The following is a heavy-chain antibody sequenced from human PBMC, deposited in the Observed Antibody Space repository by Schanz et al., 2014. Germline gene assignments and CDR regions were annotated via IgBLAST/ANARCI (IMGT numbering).Heavy chain of an antibody. J-gene: IGHJ4*02. Sequence: EVHLVESGGGLVQPGGSLRLSCAASGFTFSNHALSWVRQAPGKGLEWVSGIGGSGDSTHYADSVKGRFIISRDNSKNTLYLQVNSLRAEDTAVYYCAKHVRSLTGNDYWGQGTLVTVSS. CDR1: GFTFSNHA. V-gene: IGHV3-23*04. CDR2: IGGSGDST. CDR3: AKHVRSLTGNDY. D-gene: IGHD3-9*01.